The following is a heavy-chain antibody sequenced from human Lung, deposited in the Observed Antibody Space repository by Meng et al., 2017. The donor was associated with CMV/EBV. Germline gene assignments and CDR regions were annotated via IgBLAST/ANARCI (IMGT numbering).Heavy chain of an antibody. CDR1: GYTFTTYD. D-gene: IGHD2-2*01. Sequence: SXXXSCXXSGYTFTTYDINWVRQATGQGLEWMGWMNPNSGNTGYAQKFQGRVTLTRVTSISTAYMELSSLTSDDTAVYYCARTRIEVEPDGRKIKYYNYGMDVWXQGTXVTVAS. CDR3: ARTRIEVEPDGRKIKYYNYGMDV. CDR2: MNPNSGNT. V-gene: IGHV1-8*01. J-gene: IGHJ6*02.